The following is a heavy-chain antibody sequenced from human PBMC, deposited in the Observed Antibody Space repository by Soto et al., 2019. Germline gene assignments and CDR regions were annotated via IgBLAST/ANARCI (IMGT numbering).Heavy chain of an antibody. J-gene: IGHJ4*02. CDR3: AINSRYCSSTSGYAD. CDR1: GFTFSSYA. Sequence: EVQLLESGAGLVQPGGSLRLSCAASGFTFSSYAMSWVRQAPGKGLEWVSGISTSGDSTYYADSVKGRFTISRDNSTDTLYLPMNSLRAGDTAVYYCAINSRYCSSTSGYADWGQGTLVTVSS. V-gene: IGHV3-23*01. D-gene: IGHD2-2*01. CDR2: ISTSGDST.